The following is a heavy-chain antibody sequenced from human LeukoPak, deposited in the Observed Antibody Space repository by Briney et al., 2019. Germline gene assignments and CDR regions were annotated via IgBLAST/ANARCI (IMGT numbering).Heavy chain of an antibody. Sequence: ASVKVSCKASGYTFTSYDINWVRQATGQGLEWMGWMNPNSGNTGHAQKFQGRVTMTRNTSISTAYMELSSLRSEDTAVYYCARGLHSGSYWSYYYYYDMDVWGKGTTVTVSS. CDR3: ARGLHSGSYWSYYYYYDMDV. D-gene: IGHD1-26*01. J-gene: IGHJ6*03. CDR1: GYTFTSYD. CDR2: MNPNSGNT. V-gene: IGHV1-8*01.